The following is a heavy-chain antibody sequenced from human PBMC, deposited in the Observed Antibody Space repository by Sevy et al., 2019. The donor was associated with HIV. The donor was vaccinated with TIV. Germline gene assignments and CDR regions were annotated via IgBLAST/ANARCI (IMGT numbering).Heavy chain of an antibody. CDR3: AKASRIAAAGTSAFDI. CDR2: ISGSGGRT. J-gene: IGHJ3*02. V-gene: IGHV3-23*01. CDR1: GFTFSSYA. Sequence: GGSLRLSCAASGFTFSSYAMSWVRQAPGKGLEWVSAISGSGGRTYYADSVKGRFTISRDNSKNRLYLQMNSLRAEDTSVYYCAKASRIAAAGTSAFDIWGQGTMVTVSS. D-gene: IGHD6-13*01.